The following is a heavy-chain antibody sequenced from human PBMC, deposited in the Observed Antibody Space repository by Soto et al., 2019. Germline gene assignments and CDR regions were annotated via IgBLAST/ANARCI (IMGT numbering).Heavy chain of an antibody. Sequence: EVQLVESGGGLVKPGGSLRLSCAASGFTFSSYSMNWVRQAPGKGLEWVSSISSSSSYIYYADSVKGRFTISRDNAKNSLYLQMNSLRAKDTAVYYCARDLGVGSSGYWGQGTLVTVSS. V-gene: IGHV3-21*01. CDR1: GFTFSSYS. D-gene: IGHD6-6*01. CDR2: ISSSSSYI. J-gene: IGHJ4*02. CDR3: ARDLGVGSSGY.